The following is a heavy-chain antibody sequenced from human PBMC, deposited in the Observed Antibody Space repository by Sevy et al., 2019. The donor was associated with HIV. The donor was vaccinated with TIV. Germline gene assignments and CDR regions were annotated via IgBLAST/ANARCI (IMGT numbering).Heavy chain of an antibody. CDR2: MNPNSGNT. CDR3: ARAATSAGGMDV. Sequence: ASVKVSCKASGYTFTSYDINWVRQATGQGLEGMGWMNPNSGNTGYAKKFQGRVTMTRNTSISTAYMELSSLRSEDTAVYYCARAATSAGGMDVWGQGTTVTVSS. J-gene: IGHJ6*02. D-gene: IGHD2-2*01. CDR1: GYTFTSYD. V-gene: IGHV1-8*01.